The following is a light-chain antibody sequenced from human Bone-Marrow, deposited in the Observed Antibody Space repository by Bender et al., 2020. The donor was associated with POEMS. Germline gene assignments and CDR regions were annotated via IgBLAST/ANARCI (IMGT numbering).Light chain of an antibody. J-gene: IGLJ3*02. CDR1: NLGDKY. V-gene: IGLV3-1*01. Sequence: SFELTQPPSVSVSPGQTASITCSADNLGDKYVCWFQQKPGQSPVLVIYQDRKRPSGIPERFSGSKSGTSASLAITGLQSDDEAIYFCVAWDASLNGWVFGGGTKLTVL. CDR2: QDR. CDR3: VAWDASLNGWV.